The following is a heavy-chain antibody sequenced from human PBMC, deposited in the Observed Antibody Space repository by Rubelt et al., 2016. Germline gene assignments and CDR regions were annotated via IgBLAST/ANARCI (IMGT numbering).Heavy chain of an antibody. D-gene: IGHD3-22*01. CDR3: AMTVDELNWFDP. J-gene: IGHJ5*02. CDR2: IYHSGST. V-gene: IGHV4-4*02. CDR1: GGSISSSNW. Sequence: QVQLQESGPGLVKPSGTLSLTCAVSGGSISSSNWWSWVRQPPGKGLEWIGEIYHSGSTNYNPSLKSRVAISVDKSKNQFALKLRSVTAADTAVYYWAMTVDELNWFDPWGQGTLVTVSS.